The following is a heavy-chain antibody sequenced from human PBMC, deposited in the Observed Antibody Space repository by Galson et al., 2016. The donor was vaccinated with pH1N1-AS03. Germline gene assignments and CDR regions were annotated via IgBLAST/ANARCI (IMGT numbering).Heavy chain of an antibody. CDR2: ISSDGSHQ. CDR1: GFTFSTYA. V-gene: IGHV3-30*04. Sequence: SLRLSCAASGFTFSTYAMHWVRQAPGKGLEWVAVISSDGSHQYYADSVKGRFTIPRDNSKNTLYLQMNSLRAEDTAVYYCARPYCTSSRCYLYLYGLDVWGQGTTVTVSS. D-gene: IGHD2-2*01. J-gene: IGHJ6*02. CDR3: ARPYCTSSRCYLYLYGLDV.